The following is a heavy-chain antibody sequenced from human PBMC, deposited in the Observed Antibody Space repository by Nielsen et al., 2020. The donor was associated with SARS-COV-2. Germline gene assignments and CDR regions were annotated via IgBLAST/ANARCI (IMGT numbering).Heavy chain of an antibody. V-gene: IGHV3-30-3*01. D-gene: IGHD6-13*01. CDR2: ISYDGSNK. CDR1: GFTFSSYA. CDR3: ARLGGQSWNFDY. J-gene: IGHJ4*02. Sequence: GESLKISCAASGFTFSSYAMHWVRQAPGKGLEWVAVISYDGSNKYYADSVKGRFTISRDNSKNTLYLQMNSLRAEDTAVYYCARLGGQSWNFDYWGQGTLVTVSS.